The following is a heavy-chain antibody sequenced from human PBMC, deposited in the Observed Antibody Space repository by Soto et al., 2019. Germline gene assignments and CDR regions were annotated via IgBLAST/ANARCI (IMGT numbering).Heavy chain of an antibody. CDR1: GASTSIGGYY. Sequence: SETLSLPCTVSGASTSIGGYYWSWIRQHPGKGLEWIGYIYYSGSTYYNPSLKSRVTISVDTSKNQFSLKLSSVTAADTAVYYCARDSSSWDYFDYWGQGTLVTVSS. D-gene: IGHD6-13*01. J-gene: IGHJ4*02. CDR2: IYYSGST. CDR3: ARDSSSWDYFDY. V-gene: IGHV4-31*03.